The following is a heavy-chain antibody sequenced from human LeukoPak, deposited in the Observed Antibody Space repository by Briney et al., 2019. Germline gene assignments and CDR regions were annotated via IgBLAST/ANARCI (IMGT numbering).Heavy chain of an antibody. CDR2: IKQDGSEK. V-gene: IGHV3-7*01. J-gene: IGHJ6*03. D-gene: IGHD6-13*01. CDR1: GFTVSSNY. Sequence: GGSLRLSCAASGFTVSSNYMSWVRQAPGNGLGWVGNIKQDGSEKYYVDSVKGRFTISRDNAKNSLYLQMNSLRAEDTAVYYCAREGIAGYYYYYMDVWGKGTTVTISS. CDR3: AREGIAGYYYYYMDV.